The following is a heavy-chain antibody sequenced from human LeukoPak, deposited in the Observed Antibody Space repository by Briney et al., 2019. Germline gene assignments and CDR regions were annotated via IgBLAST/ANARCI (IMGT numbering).Heavy chain of an antibody. V-gene: IGHV3-30*18. J-gene: IGHJ4*02. Sequence: PGGSLRLSCAASGFTFSSYGMHWVRQAPGKGLEWVAVISYDGSNKYYADSAKGRFTISRDNSKNTLYLQMNSLRAEDTAVYYCAKDPTAMVTGAVDYWGQGALVTVSS. CDR3: AKDPTAMVTGAVDY. D-gene: IGHD5-18*01. CDR2: ISYDGSNK. CDR1: GFTFSSYG.